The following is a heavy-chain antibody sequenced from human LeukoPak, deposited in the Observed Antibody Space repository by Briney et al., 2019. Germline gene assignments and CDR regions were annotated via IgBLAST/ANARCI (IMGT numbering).Heavy chain of an antibody. CDR3: ATYDYSNYYMDV. V-gene: IGHV4-39*07. D-gene: IGHD4-11*01. Sequence: SETLSLTCTVSGASIRSNTECWGWIRQPPGKGLEWIASIYSSGGTFYNPSLKSRVTMSVDTSKNQFSLKLSSVTAADTAVYYCATYDYSNYYMDVWGKGTTVTVSS. CDR1: GASIRSNTEC. J-gene: IGHJ6*03. CDR2: IYSSGGT.